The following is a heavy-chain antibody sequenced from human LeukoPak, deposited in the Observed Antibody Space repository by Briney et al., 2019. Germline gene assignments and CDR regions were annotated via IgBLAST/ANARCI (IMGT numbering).Heavy chain of an antibody. CDR2: ISYDGSNK. V-gene: IGHV3-30*04. CDR3: ARDLLDSTVTNSDY. D-gene: IGHD4-17*01. J-gene: IGHJ4*02. Sequence: GRSLRLSCAASGFTFSSYAMHWVRQAPGKGLEWVAVISYDGSNKYYADSAKGRFTISRDNSKNTLYLQMNSLRAEDTAVYYCARDLLDSTVTNSDYWGQGTLVTVSS. CDR1: GFTFSSYA.